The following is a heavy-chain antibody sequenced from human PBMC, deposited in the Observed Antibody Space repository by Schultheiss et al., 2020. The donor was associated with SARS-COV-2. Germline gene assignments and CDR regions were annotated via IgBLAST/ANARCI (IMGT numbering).Heavy chain of an antibody. Sequence: SETLSLTCAVSGYSISSSNWWGWIRQPPGKGLEWIGYIYYSGSTYYNPSLKSRVTMSVDTSKNQFSLKLSPVTAVDTAVYYCARTTPGGLRYFDWSNDYWGQGTLVTVSS. J-gene: IGHJ4*02. V-gene: IGHV4-28*01. CDR2: IYYSGST. D-gene: IGHD3-9*01. CDR1: GYSISSSNW. CDR3: ARTTPGGLRYFDWSNDY.